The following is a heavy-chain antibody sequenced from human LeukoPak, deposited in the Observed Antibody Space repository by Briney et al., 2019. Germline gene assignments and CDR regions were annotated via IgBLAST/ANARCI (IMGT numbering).Heavy chain of an antibody. CDR1: GFTFSSYS. CDR3: ARDWPSEWQHLPDYDAVDI. CDR2: ISGSGGNT. V-gene: IGHV3-23*01. D-gene: IGHD6-13*01. J-gene: IGHJ3*02. Sequence: GGSLRLSCAASGFTFSSYSMSWVRQPPGKGLNWVSSISGSGGNTFYAYSVKGRFTISRENSKTTLCRQMNSLRTEDTAVYYCARDWPSEWQHLPDYDAVDIWGQGTMVTVSS.